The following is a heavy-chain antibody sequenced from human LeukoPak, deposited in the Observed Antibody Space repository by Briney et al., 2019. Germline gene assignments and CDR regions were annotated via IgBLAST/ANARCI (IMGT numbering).Heavy chain of an antibody. CDR2: ISAYNGNT. Sequence: ASVKVSCKASSYTFTSYGISWVRQAPGQGLEWMGWISAYNGNTNYAQKLQGRVTMTTDTSTSTAYMELRSLRSDDTAVYYCARDPFIAAAPTGDYWGQGTLVTVSS. J-gene: IGHJ4*02. V-gene: IGHV1-18*01. CDR3: ARDPFIAAAPTGDY. CDR1: SYTFTSYG. D-gene: IGHD6-13*01.